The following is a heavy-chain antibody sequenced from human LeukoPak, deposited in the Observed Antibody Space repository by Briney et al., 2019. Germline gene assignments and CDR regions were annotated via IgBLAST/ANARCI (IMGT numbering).Heavy chain of an antibody. J-gene: IGHJ3*02. CDR3: ARQETTGRGAFEI. V-gene: IGHV4-59*03. D-gene: IGHD1-1*01. CDR2: LYYSGST. Sequence: SETLSLTCTVSGGSISSYYWSWIRQPPGKGLEWIGYLYYSGSTNYNPSLKSRVTISADTSKNQFSLKVRSVTAADTAVYFCARQETTGRGAFEIWGQGTMVTVSS. CDR1: GGSISSYY.